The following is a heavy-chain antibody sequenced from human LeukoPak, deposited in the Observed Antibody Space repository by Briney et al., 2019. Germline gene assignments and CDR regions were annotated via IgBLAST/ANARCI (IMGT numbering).Heavy chain of an antibody. D-gene: IGHD1-26*01. CDR1: GFTFSSYA. CDR3: ARSMYSGSPIDY. CDR2: ISGGGGST. V-gene: IGHV3-23*01. Sequence: GGSLRLSCAASGFTFSSYAMRWVRQAPGKGLQWVSDISGGGGSTYYADSVKGRFTISRNNSKNTLSLQMNSLRAEDTAVYYCARSMYSGSPIDYWGQGTLVTVSS. J-gene: IGHJ4*02.